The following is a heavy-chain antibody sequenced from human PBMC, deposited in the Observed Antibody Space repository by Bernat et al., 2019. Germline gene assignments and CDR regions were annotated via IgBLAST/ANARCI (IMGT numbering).Heavy chain of an antibody. CDR3: AKDCRMVQGTHKDAFDI. Sequence: EVQLLESGGGLVQPGGSLRLSCAASGFTFSSYAMSWVRQAPGKGLEWVSAISGSGGSTYYADSVKGRFTISRDNSKNTLYLQMNSLRAEDTAVYYCAKDCRMVQGTHKDAFDIWGQGTMVTVSS. D-gene: IGHD3-10*01. V-gene: IGHV3-23*01. CDR2: ISGSGGST. CDR1: GFTFSSYA. J-gene: IGHJ3*02.